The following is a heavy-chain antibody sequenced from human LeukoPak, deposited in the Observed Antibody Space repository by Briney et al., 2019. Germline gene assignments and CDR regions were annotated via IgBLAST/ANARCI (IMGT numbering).Heavy chain of an antibody. J-gene: IGHJ4*02. CDR1: GYTFTSYY. V-gene: IGHV1-46*01. D-gene: IGHD3-10*01. Sequence: ASVKLSCKASGYTFTSYYMYWVRQAPGQGLEWMGIINPSGGSTSYAQKFQGRVTMTRDTSTSTVYMELSSLRAEDTAVYYCAIDSGMVRGTVDYWGQGTLVTVSS. CDR3: AIDSGMVRGTVDY. CDR2: INPSGGST.